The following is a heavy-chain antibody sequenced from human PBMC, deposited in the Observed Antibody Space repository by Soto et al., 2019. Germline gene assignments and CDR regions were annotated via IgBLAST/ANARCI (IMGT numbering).Heavy chain of an antibody. Sequence: GGSLRLSCTASGFTFGDYAMSWVRQAPGKGLECVGFIRSEAYGWTTEYAASVKGRFTISRDDSKSIAYLQMNSLRTEDTAVYYCTRAGGSGWGYYFDYWGQGTQVTVSS. CDR2: IRSEAYGWTT. J-gene: IGHJ4*02. D-gene: IGHD6-19*01. CDR3: TRAGGSGWGYYFDY. CDR1: GFTFGDYA. V-gene: IGHV3-49*04.